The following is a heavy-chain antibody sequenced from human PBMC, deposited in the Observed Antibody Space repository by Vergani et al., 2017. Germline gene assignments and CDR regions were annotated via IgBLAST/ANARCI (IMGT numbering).Heavy chain of an antibody. J-gene: IGHJ4*02. CDR3: AKTRPTLNFDY. CDR1: GFIFSNCA. V-gene: IGHV3-23*01. Sequence: EVQLLESGGGLVQPGGSLRLSCAASGFIFSNCAMSWVRQAPGKGLEWVSAISGSGDSTYYADSVKGRFTISRDNSKNTLYLQLNSLRAEDTAAYYWAKTRPTLNFDYWGQGTLVTVSS. CDR2: ISGSGDST.